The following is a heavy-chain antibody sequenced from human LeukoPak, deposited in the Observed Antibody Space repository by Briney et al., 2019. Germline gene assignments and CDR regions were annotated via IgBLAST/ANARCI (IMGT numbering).Heavy chain of an antibody. CDR1: GGSISSSDW. J-gene: IGHJ3*01. V-gene: IGHV4-4*02. D-gene: IGHD1-1*01. Sequence: SGTLSLTCAVSGGSISSSDWWTWVRQPPGEGLEWIGEIYHSGSTKYNPSLKSRVTISVDKSKNQFSLKVCSVTAADTAVYYCARDASLQMGAFDVWGQGTMVTVSS. CDR3: ARDASLQMGAFDV. CDR2: IYHSGST.